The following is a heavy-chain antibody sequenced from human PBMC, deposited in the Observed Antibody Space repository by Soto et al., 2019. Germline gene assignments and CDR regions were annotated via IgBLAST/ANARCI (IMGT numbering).Heavy chain of an antibody. D-gene: IGHD3-22*01. CDR3: ASDYDSSGAFDY. V-gene: IGHV4-30-4*02. J-gene: IGHJ4*02. Sequence: SDTLSLTCTVSGGSIGIGDYYWSWILHPPGKGLEWIGYIYYSGSTYYNPSLKSRVTISVDTSKNQFSLKLSSVTAADTAVYYCASDYDSSGAFDYWGQGTLVTVSS. CDR2: IYYSGST. CDR1: GGSIGIGDYY.